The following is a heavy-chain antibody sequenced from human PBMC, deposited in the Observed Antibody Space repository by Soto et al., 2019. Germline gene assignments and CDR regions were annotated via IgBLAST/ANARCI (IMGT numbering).Heavy chain of an antibody. CDR3: ARETTNWNYGHFDY. J-gene: IGHJ4*02. CDR1: GYTFTSYG. Sequence: ASVKVSCKASGYTFTSYGISWVRQAPGQGLEWMGWISAYNGNTNYAQKLQGRVTMTTDTSTSTAYMELRSLRSDDTAVYYCARETTNWNYGHFDYWGQGTLVTVSS. CDR2: ISAYNGNT. V-gene: IGHV1-18*04. D-gene: IGHD1-7*01.